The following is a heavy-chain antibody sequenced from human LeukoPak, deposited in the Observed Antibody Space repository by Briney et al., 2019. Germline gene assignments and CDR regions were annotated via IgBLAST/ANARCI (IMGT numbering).Heavy chain of an antibody. V-gene: IGHV4-61*01. Sequence: PSETLSLTCTVSGGSINIINYYWSWIRQPPGKGLEWIGYISYSGTADYNPSLKSRVTISVDMSKNQFSLKLSSMTAADTAVYYCARGVPYYNFDRSKRVPWGFDYWGQGTLVTVSS. CDR3: ARGVPYYNFDRSKRVPWGFDY. CDR1: GGSINIINYY. D-gene: IGHD3-9*01. CDR2: ISYSGTA. J-gene: IGHJ4*02.